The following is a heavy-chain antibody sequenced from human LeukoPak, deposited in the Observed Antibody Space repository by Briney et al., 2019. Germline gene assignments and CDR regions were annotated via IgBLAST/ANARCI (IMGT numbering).Heavy chain of an antibody. V-gene: IGHV1-18*01. D-gene: IGHD6-13*01. Sequence: ASVKVSCKASGYTFTSYGISWVRQAPGQGLEWMGWISAYNGNTNYAQKLQGRVTMTTDTSTSTAYMELRSLRSDDTAVYYCARDGGSFSSSWLIVGDNWFDPWGQGTLVTVSS. CDR1: GYTFTSYG. CDR3: ARDGGSFSSSWLIVGDNWFDP. J-gene: IGHJ5*02. CDR2: ISAYNGNT.